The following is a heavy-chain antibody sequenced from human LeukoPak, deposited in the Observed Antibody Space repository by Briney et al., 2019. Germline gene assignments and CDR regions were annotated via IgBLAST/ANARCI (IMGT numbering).Heavy chain of an antibody. CDR2: IYYSGST. CDR1: GGSISSSSYY. J-gene: IGHJ3*02. Sequence: SETLSLTCTVSGGSISSSSYYWGWIRQPPGKGLEWIGSIYYSGSTYYNPSRKSRVTISVDTSKNQFSLKLSSVTAADTAVYYCARHFPIYEEGAFDIWGQGTMVTVSS. V-gene: IGHV4-39*01. CDR3: ARHFPIYEEGAFDI. D-gene: IGHD3-3*01.